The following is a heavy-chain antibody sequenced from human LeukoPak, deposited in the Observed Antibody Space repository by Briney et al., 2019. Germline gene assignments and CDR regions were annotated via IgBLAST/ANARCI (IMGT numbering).Heavy chain of an antibody. Sequence: GGSLRLPCAASGFALSSHWMTWVRQVPGRGPEWVANVNRDGSETYYLDSVKGRFTISKDNAKNSLYLQMDSLRAEDTALYHCARNNGMDVWGQGTTVTVSS. V-gene: IGHV3-7*03. CDR1: GFALSSHW. J-gene: IGHJ6*02. CDR2: VNRDGSET. CDR3: ARNNGMDV.